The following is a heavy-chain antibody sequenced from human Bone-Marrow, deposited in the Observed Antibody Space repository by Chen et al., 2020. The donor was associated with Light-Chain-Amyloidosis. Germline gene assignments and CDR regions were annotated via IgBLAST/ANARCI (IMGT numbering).Heavy chain of an antibody. CDR1: GSPFGSNA. J-gene: IGHJ3*02. Sequence: GGSLRLPCAASGSPFGSNAMSWVRQAPGKGLEWVSTISGSGGSRYYGDSVKGRLTISRDNSKNALLLQMNSLRAEDTAVYYCAKDISYDDILPGYPADAFDIWGQGTMVTVSS. CDR2: ISGSGGSR. V-gene: IGHV3-23*01. CDR3: AKDISYDDILPGYPADAFDI. D-gene: IGHD3-9*01.